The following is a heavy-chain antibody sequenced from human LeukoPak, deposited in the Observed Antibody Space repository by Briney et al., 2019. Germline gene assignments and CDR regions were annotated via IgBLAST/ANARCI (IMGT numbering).Heavy chain of an antibody. V-gene: IGHV3-74*01. CDR3: TGGVGATQEPFDY. CDR2: INSDGSST. Sequence: QPGGSLRLSCAASGFTFSSSWMHWVRQAPGKGLVWVSRINSDGSSTSYADSVKGRFTISRDNAKNTLYLQMNSLRAEDTAVYYCTGGVGATQEPFDYWGQGTLVTVSS. CDR1: GFTFSSSW. J-gene: IGHJ4*02. D-gene: IGHD1-26*01.